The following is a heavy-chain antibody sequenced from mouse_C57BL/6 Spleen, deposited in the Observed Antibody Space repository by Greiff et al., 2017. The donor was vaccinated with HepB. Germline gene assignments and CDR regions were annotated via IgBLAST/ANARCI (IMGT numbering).Heavy chain of an antibody. D-gene: IGHD3-2*02. CDR1: GYTFTSYW. Sequence: VQLQQPGAELVKPGASVKLSCKASGYTFTSYWMHWVKQRPGQGLEWIGMIHPNSGSTNYNEKFKSKATLTVDKSSSTAYMQLSSLTSEDSAVYYCARSGAQASMDYWGQGTSVTVSS. J-gene: IGHJ4*01. V-gene: IGHV1-64*01. CDR2: IHPNSGST. CDR3: ARSGAQASMDY.